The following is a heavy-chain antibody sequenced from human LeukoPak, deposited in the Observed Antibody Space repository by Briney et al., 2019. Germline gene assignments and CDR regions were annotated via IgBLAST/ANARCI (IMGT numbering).Heavy chain of an antibody. Sequence: ASVKVSCKASGYTFTSYGISWVRQAPGQGLEWIGWISAYNGNTNYAQKLKGRVTMTKTTSTSTAHKQLTITGSDTTAVYYCARPYYDSSAPPYDYWGQGTLVTVSS. J-gene: IGHJ4*02. D-gene: IGHD3-22*01. CDR1: GYTFTSYG. CDR3: ARPYYDSSAPPYDY. CDR2: ISAYNGNT. V-gene: IGHV1-18*01.